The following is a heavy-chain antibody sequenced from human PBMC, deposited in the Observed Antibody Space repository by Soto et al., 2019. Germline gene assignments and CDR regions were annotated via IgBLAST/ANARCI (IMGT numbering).Heavy chain of an antibody. CDR2: ISGSGGST. J-gene: IGHJ4*02. CDR1: GFTFSSYA. Sequence: GGSLRLSCAASGFTFSSYAMSWVRQAPGKGLEWVSTISGSGGSTYYADSVKGRFTISRDNSKNTLYLHMNSLRADDTAVYYCAKDRVGGGYSYGLFDYWGQGTLVTVSS. D-gene: IGHD5-18*01. CDR3: AKDRVGGGYSYGLFDY. V-gene: IGHV3-23*01.